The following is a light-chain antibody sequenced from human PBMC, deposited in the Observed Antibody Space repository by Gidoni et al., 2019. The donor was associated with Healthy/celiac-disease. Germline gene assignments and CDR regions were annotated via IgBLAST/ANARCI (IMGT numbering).Light chain of an antibody. Sequence: DSVMTQSPDSLAVSLGERATINCKSSQSVLYSSNNKNYLAWYQQKPGQPPKLLIYWASTRESGVPDRFSGRGSGTDFTLTISSLQAEDVAVYYCQQYYSTPCSFGQGTKLEIK. CDR1: QSVLYSSNNKNY. J-gene: IGKJ2*04. CDR2: WAS. CDR3: QQYYSTPCS. V-gene: IGKV4-1*01.